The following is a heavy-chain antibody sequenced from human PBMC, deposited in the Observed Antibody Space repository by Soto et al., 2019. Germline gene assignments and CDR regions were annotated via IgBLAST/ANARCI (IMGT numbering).Heavy chain of an antibody. CDR1: GGSISSSNC. CDR2: IYHSGST. V-gene: IGHV4-4*02. Sequence: SETLSLTCAVSGGSISSSNCWSWVRQPPGKGLEWIGEIYHSGSTNYNPSLKSRVTISVDKSKNQFSLKLSSVTAADTAVYYCARYSSGEDYYYGMDVWGHGTTVTVSS. J-gene: IGHJ6*02. CDR3: ARYSSGEDYYYGMDV. D-gene: IGHD6-19*01.